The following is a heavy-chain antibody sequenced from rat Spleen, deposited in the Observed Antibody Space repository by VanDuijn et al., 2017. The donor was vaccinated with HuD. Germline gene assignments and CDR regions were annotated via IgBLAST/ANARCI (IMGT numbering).Heavy chain of an antibody. V-gene: IGHV5-20*01. CDR3: TTGTF. Sequence: EVQLVESGGGVVQPGRSMKLSCAASGFTFSNYDMAWVRQAPTKGLEWVASISYDGTSSSYRDSVKGRFTISRDNAKSVLYLQMDSLRSEDTATYYCTTGTFWGQGVMVTVSS. CDR1: GFTFSNYD. CDR2: ISYDGTSS. J-gene: IGHJ2*01.